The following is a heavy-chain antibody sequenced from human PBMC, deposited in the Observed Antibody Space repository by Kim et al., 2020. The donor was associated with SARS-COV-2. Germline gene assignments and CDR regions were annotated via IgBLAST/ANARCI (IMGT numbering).Heavy chain of an antibody. CDR3: ARGASGSYYY. Sequence: SETLSLTCAVYGGSFSGYYWSWIRQPPGKGMEWIGEINHSGSPNYNPSLKSRVTISVDTSKNQFSLKLSSVTAAATPVYYCARGASGSYYYWGQGTLVTVSS. D-gene: IGHD1-26*01. V-gene: IGHV4-34*01. CDR2: INHSGSP. J-gene: IGHJ4*02. CDR1: GGSFSGYY.